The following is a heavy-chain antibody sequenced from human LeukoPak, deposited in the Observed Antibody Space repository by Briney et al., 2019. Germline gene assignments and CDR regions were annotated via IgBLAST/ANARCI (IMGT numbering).Heavy chain of an antibody. D-gene: IGHD1-14*01. Sequence: GGSLRLSCAASGFTFSSYAMHWVRQAPGKGLEWVSTISGSGGSTYSADSVKGRFTISRDNSKNTLYLQMNSLRGEDTAVYYCAKSRGLARTRYNAFDIWGQGTMVTVSS. V-gene: IGHV3-23*01. CDR3: AKSRGLARTRYNAFDI. CDR2: ISGSGGST. J-gene: IGHJ3*02. CDR1: GFTFSSYA.